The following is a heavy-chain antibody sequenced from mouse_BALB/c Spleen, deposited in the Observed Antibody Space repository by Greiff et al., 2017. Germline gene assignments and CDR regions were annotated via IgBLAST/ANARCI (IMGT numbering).Heavy chain of an antibody. Sequence: EVQLQQSGPELVKPGASVKMSCKASGYTFTSYVMHWVKQKPGQGLEWIGYINPYNDGTKYNEKFKGKATLTSDKSSSTAYMELSSLTSEDSAVYYCARGGITTVPDAWFAYWGQGTLVTVSA. CDR2: INPYNDGT. V-gene: IGHV1-14*01. CDR1: GYTFTSYV. D-gene: IGHD1-1*01. CDR3: ARGGITTVPDAWFAY. J-gene: IGHJ3*01.